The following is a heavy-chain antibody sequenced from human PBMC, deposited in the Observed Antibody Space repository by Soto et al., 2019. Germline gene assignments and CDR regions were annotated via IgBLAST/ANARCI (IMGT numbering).Heavy chain of an antibody. V-gene: IGHV4-39*01. CDR1: GGSIRTTNYF. Sequence: ETLSLTCSVSGGSIRTTNYFWAWIRQPPGKGLEWIASVYHSGSTYYNPSLKSRVTVSVDPSKNQFALTLSSASAADTALYYCARDSGWFDPWGQGTLVTVSS. CDR2: VYHSGST. J-gene: IGHJ5*02. CDR3: ARDSGWFDP.